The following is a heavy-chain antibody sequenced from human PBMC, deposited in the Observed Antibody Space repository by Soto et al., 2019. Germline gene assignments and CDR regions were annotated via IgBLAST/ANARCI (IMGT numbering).Heavy chain of an antibody. CDR2: ISYDGSNK. V-gene: IGHV3-30*18. D-gene: IGHD1-26*01. Sequence: GGSLRLSCAASGFTFSSYGMHWVRQAPGKGLEWVAVISYDGSNKYYADSVKGRFTISRDNSKNTLYLQMNSLRAEDTAVYYCAKDGSKDYYYYGMDVWGQGTTVTVSS. CDR1: GFTFSSYG. J-gene: IGHJ6*02. CDR3: AKDGSKDYYYYGMDV.